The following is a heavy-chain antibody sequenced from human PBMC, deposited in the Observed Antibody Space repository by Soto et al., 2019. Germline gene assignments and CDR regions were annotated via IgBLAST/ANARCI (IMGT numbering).Heavy chain of an antibody. V-gene: IGHV3-7*03. CDR2: IKQAGSEK. J-gene: IGHJ3*02. CDR3: ATDGGDYGDIDDSLDI. CDR1: GFTFSSYW. D-gene: IGHD4-17*01. Sequence: GGSLRLSCAASGFTFSSYWMNWVRQAPGKGLEWVANIKQAGSEKYYVDSVKGRFTISRDNAKNSLYLQMNSLRAEDTAVYYCATDGGDYGDIDDSLDICGQATMVTV.